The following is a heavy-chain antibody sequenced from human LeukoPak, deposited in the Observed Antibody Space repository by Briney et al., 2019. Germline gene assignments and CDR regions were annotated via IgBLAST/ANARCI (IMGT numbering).Heavy chain of an antibody. CDR2: INKDGSEK. D-gene: IGHD2-2*02. Sequence: PGGSLRLSCAASGFTFSNYVMSWVRQAPGKGLEWVANINKDGSEKYYVDSVEGRFTMSRDNAKNSLYLQMNSLRAEDTAVYYCARGGDYCTSASCYNPRTYYFDYWGQGTLVTVSS. CDR3: ARGGDYCTSASCYNPRTYYFDY. V-gene: IGHV3-7*01. CDR1: GFTFSNYV. J-gene: IGHJ4*02.